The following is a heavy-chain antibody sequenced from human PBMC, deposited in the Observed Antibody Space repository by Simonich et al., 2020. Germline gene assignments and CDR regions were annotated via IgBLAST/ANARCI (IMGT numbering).Heavy chain of an antibody. Sequence: EVQLVESGGGLVKPGGSLRLSCAASGFTFSSYSMNWVRQAPGKGLEWVSYISSSSSYIYYADSVKGRFTISRDNAKNSLYLQMNSLRAEDTAVYYCARDVDTAMVFDYWGQGTLVTVSS. J-gene: IGHJ4*02. V-gene: IGHV3-21*01. CDR2: ISSSSSYI. CDR1: GFTFSSYS. CDR3: ARDVDTAMVFDY. D-gene: IGHD5-18*01.